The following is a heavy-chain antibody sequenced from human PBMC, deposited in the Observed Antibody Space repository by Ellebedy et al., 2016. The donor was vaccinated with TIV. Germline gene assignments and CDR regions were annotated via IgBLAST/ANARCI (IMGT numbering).Heavy chain of an antibody. CDR3: ARTRRGYCSSTSCFDP. V-gene: IGHV3-30*03. D-gene: IGHD2-2*01. Sequence: GGSLRLSXAASGFTFSSYGMHWVRQAPGKGLEWVAVISYDGSNKYYADSVKGRFTISRDNSKNTLYLQMNSLRAEDTAVYYCARTRRGYCSSTSCFDPWGQGTLVTVSS. CDR1: GFTFSSYG. CDR2: ISYDGSNK. J-gene: IGHJ5*02.